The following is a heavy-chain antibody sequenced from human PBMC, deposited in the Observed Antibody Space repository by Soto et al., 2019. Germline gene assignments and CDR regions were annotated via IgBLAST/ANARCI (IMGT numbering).Heavy chain of an antibody. J-gene: IGHJ4*02. CDR1: GFTFSSYA. V-gene: IGHV3-23*01. Sequence: GGSLRLSCAASGFTFSSYAMSWVRQAPGKGLEWVSAISGSGGSTYYADSVKGRFTISRDNSKNTLYLQMNSLRAEDTAVYYCAKDLGTITMVRGVIINPFDYWGQGTLVTVSS. CDR3: AKDLGTITMVRGVIINPFDY. D-gene: IGHD3-10*01. CDR2: ISGSGGST.